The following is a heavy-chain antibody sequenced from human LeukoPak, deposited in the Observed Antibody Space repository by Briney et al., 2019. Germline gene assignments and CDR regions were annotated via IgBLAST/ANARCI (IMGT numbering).Heavy chain of an antibody. CDR1: GASVSSGSYY. D-gene: IGHD6-13*01. Sequence: SETLSLTCTVSGASVSSGSYYWSWIRQPPGKGLEWIGYIYYSGSTNYNPSLKSRVTISVDTSKNQFSLKLSSVTAADTAVYYCARDGIAAAGWFDPWGQGTLVTVSS. CDR3: ARDGIAAAGWFDP. J-gene: IGHJ5*02. CDR2: IYYSGST. V-gene: IGHV4-61*01.